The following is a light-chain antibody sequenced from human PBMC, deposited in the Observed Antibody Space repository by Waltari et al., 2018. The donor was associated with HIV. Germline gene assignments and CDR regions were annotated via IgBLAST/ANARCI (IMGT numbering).Light chain of an antibody. CDR3: LSADSSGTYWV. V-gene: IGLV3-16*01. CDR2: KDK. CDR1: AWPHKS. J-gene: IGLJ3*02. Sequence: SYELTQPPSVSVSQGQMARITCYGGAWPHKSASAYQQKPGQAPVLVIYKDKERPSGIPERFSGSSSGTMVTLTISGVQAEDEADYYCLSADSSGTYWVFGGGTEVTVL.